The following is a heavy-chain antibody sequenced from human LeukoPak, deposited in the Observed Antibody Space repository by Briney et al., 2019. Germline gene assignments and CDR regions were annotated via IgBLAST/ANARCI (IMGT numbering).Heavy chain of an antibody. V-gene: IGHV3-48*03. CDR3: ARETDSTLFDY. CDR1: GFTFSSYE. Sequence: GGSLRLSCAASGFTFSSYEMNWVRQAPGNPGKGLEWVSYISSSGSTIYYADSVKGRFTISRDNAKNSLYVQMNSLRAEDTAVYYCARETDSTLFDYWGQGTLVTVSS. CDR2: ISSSGSTI. J-gene: IGHJ4*02. D-gene: IGHD2-2*01.